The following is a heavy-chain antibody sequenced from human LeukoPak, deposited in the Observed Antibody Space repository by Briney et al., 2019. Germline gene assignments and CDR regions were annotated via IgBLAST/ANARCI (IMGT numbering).Heavy chain of an antibody. CDR2: IYSGGTT. J-gene: IGHJ4*02. CDR1: TFTVSTNY. CDR3: ARDLATATTAY. V-gene: IGHV3-66*01. D-gene: IGHD4-17*01. Sequence: GGSLRLSCAVSTFTVSTNYMTWVRQAPGKGLEWVSVIYSGGTTYYADSVKGRFTISRDNSKNTLYLQMNCLRAEDTAVYYCARDLATATTAYWGQGTLVIVSS.